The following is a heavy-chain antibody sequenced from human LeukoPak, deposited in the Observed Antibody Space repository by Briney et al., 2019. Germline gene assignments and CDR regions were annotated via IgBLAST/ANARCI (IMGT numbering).Heavy chain of an antibody. CDR3: TRDNSVGDYAWWFDP. D-gene: IGHD1-26*01. Sequence: ASVKVSCKASGYIFTTHYMHWVRQAPGQGLELMGVIQPSGGRTWYAQKFQGRVTMTRDMSTNTDYMELSSLRSDDTAVYFCTRDNSVGDYAWWFDPWGQGTLVTVSS. J-gene: IGHJ5*02. V-gene: IGHV1-46*01. CDR1: GYIFTTHY. CDR2: IQPSGGRT.